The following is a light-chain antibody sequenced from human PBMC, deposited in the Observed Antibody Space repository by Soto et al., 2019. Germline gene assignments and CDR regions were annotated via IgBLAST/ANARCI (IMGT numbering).Light chain of an antibody. J-gene: IGLJ3*02. V-gene: IGLV7-46*01. Sequence: QAVVTQEPSLTVSPGGTVTLTCGSSTGAVTSGHYPSWFQQKSGQAPTTLIFDTSNKQSWTPARFSGSLLGGKAALTLSGAQPEDEVDYYCSLFHRDGRMFGGGTQLTVL. CDR2: DTS. CDR1: TGAVTSGHY. CDR3: SLFHRDGRM.